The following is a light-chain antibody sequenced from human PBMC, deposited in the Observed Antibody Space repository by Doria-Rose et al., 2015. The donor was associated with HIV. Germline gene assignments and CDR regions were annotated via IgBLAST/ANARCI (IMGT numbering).Light chain of an antibody. V-gene: IGKV3-20*01. CDR1: QSFSSTY. CDR2: DGS. J-gene: IGKJ1*01. Sequence: TQSPGTLSLSPGERATLSCRASQSFSSTYLAWYQQKPGQAPSLLIYDGSTRATGIPDRFSAIGSGTDFTLTINRLEPEDFALYYCHRYGTSWTFGQGTKVEI. CDR3: HRYGTSWT.